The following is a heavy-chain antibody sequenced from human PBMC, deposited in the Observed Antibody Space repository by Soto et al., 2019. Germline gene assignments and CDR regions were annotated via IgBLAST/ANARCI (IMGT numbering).Heavy chain of an antibody. J-gene: IGHJ5*02. D-gene: IGHD3-3*01. CDR3: ARHGPGRITIFGVVPYNWFDP. CDR2: IYYSGST. V-gene: IGHV4-39*01. Sequence: ETLSRTGTVSGGSISSSSYYWGWIRQPPGKGLEWIGSIYYSGSTYYNPSLKSRVTISVDTSKNQFSLKLSSVTAADTAVYYCARHGPGRITIFGVVPYNWFDPWGQGTLVTVSS. CDR1: GGSISSSSYY.